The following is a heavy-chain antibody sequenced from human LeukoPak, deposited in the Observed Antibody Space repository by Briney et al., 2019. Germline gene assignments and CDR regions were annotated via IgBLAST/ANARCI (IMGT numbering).Heavy chain of an antibody. CDR3: AASSGGYYYVFNY. D-gene: IGHD3-22*01. Sequence: GGSLRLSCAASGFTFSSYSMHWVRQAPGKGLEWVSSISSSSSYIYYADSVKGRFTISRDNAKNSLYLQMNSLRAEDTAVYYCAASSGGYYYVFNYWGQGTLVTVSS. CDR1: GFTFSSYS. V-gene: IGHV3-21*01. J-gene: IGHJ4*02. CDR2: ISSSSSYI.